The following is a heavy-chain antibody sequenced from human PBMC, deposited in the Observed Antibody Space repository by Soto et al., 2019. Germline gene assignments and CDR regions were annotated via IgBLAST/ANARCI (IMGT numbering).Heavy chain of an antibody. V-gene: IGHV3-23*01. D-gene: IGHD2-8*01. CDR3: ARGYCTNGVCSGRYYFDY. CDR1: GFTFSPYA. CDR2: ISTSGGST. J-gene: IGHJ4*02. Sequence: GGSLRLSCAASGFTFSPYAMSWVRQAPGKGLEWVSAISTSGGSTIYADSVKGRFTISRDNSKNTLYLQMNSLRVEDTAVYHCARGYCTNGVCSGRYYFDYWGQGTLVTVSS.